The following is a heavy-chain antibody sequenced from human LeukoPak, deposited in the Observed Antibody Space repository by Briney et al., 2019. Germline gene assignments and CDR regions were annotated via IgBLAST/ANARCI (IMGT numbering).Heavy chain of an antibody. J-gene: IGHJ4*02. V-gene: IGHV3-7*03. CDR1: GFYFRDHW. CDR2: IKTDGSET. Sequence: PGGSLRLSCAASGFYFRDHWMDWVRQAPGKGLEWVSHIKTDGSETYYLDSLKGRISISRDNTNNALYLQINSLRVEDTAVYYCVKNDGWFHLAQWGQGTLVTVSS. D-gene: IGHD6-19*01. CDR3: VKNDGWFHLAQ.